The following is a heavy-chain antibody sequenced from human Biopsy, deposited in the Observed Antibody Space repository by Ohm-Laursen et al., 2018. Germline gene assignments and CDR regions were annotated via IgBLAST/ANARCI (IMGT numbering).Heavy chain of an antibody. CDR1: GFTFSNSW. CDR2: IKPDGSEK. Sequence: SLRLSCAASGFTFSNSWMSWFRQAPGKGLEWVANIKPDGSEKSYVDSVRGRFTISRDKAKNSLYLQMNSLTAEGTASYYCATTGGGLWGQGTMATVSS. CDR3: ATTGGGL. V-gene: IGHV3-7*01. J-gene: IGHJ3*01. D-gene: IGHD3-16*01.